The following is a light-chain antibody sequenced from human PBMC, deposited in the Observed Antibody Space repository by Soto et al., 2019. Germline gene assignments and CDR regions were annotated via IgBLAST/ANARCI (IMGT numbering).Light chain of an antibody. J-gene: IGKJ2*01. CDR3: QQRSNWPLYT. CDR2: DAS. V-gene: IGKV3-11*01. CDR1: QSISSY. Sequence: EIVLTQSPATLSLSPGERATLSCRASQSISSYLAWYQQKPGQAPRLLIYDASHRATGIPARFSGSGSGTDFTRTISSLEPEDFAVYYCQQRSNWPLYTFGQGTKLEIK.